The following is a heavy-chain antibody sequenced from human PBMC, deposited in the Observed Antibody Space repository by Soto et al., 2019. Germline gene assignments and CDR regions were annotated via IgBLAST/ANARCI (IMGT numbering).Heavy chain of an antibody. D-gene: IGHD5-12*01. CDR1: GYTFTSYG. CDR2: ISVYNGKT. Sequence: QVQLVQSGAEVKKPGASVKVSCKASGYTFTSYGISWVRQAPGQGLEWMGWISVYNGKTNYAQKLQGRVTMTTDTSTSTAYMELRSLRSDDTAVYYCARADYSGYDLEGFDYWGQGTLVTVSS. CDR3: ARADYSGYDLEGFDY. J-gene: IGHJ4*02. V-gene: IGHV1-18*04.